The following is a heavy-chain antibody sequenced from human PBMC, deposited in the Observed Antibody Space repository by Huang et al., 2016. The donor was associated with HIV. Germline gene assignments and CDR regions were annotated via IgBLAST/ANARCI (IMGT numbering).Heavy chain of an antibody. CDR3: ASGEYGKNAYDI. CDR1: GGSITSSNHY. CDR2: FYYSGDA. V-gene: IGHV4-39*01. J-gene: IGHJ3*02. Sequence: QLHLQQLGPGLVRPSETLSLICTVSGGSITSSNHYWGWIRQTPGKGLEWLGNFYYSGDAYYTPYLKNRVSISIDTSKSQFSLRLSSVTATDTAVYYCASGEYGKNAYDIWGQGTVVTVSA. D-gene: IGHD2-2*01.